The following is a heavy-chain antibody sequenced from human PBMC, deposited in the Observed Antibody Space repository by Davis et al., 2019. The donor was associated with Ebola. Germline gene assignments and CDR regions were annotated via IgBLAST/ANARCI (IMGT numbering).Heavy chain of an antibody. CDR1: GGSFSGYY. CDR2: INHSGST. D-gene: IGHD2-21*01. CDR3: ASSDFSGPFDY. V-gene: IGHV4-34*01. J-gene: IGHJ4*02. Sequence: SETLSLTCAVYGGSFSGYYWSWIRQPPGKGLEWIGEINHSGSTNYNPSLKSRVTISVDTSKNQFSLKLSSVTAADTAVYYCASSDFSGPFDYWGQGILVTVSS.